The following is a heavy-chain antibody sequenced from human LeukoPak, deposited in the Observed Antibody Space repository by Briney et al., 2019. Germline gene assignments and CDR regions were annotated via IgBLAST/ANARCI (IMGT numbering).Heavy chain of an antibody. CDR3: ARGETNTYYYDSSGYRDAFDI. Sequence: KPSETLSLTCTVSGGSISSYYWSWIRQPPGKGLEWIAYISDIGSINYNPSLKSRVTISLDTSKNQFSLKLSSVTAADTAVYYCARGETNTYYYDSSGYRDAFDIWGQGTMVTVSS. D-gene: IGHD3-22*01. CDR2: ISDIGSI. CDR1: GGSISSYY. J-gene: IGHJ3*02. V-gene: IGHV4-59*12.